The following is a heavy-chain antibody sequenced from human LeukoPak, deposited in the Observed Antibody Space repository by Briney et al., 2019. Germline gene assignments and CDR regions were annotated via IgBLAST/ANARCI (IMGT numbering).Heavy chain of an antibody. CDR1: GFTFSSYA. CDR2: ISYDGSNK. CDR3: ARSLHYYGSGSYRVGYGMDV. J-gene: IGHJ6*02. Sequence: GRSLRLSCAASGFTFSSYAMHWVRQAPGKGLEWVAFISYDGSNKYYADSVKGRFTISRDISKNTLSLQMNSLRAEDTALYYCARSLHYYGSGSYRVGYGMDVWGQGTTVTVSS. V-gene: IGHV3-30-3*01. D-gene: IGHD3-10*01.